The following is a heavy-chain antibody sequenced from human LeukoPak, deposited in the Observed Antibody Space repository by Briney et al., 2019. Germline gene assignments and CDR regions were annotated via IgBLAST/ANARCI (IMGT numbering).Heavy chain of an antibody. CDR3: TNYPQFDY. D-gene: IGHD5-24*01. CDR1: GFTFSNAW. J-gene: IGHJ4*02. CDR2: INGDGSDI. Sequence: GGSLRLSCAASGFTFSNAWMSWVRQAPGKGLVWVSRINGDGSDIIYADSVRGRFTISRDNAKNTLYLQMNSLRVEDTAVYYCTNYPQFDYWGQGTLVTVSS. V-gene: IGHV3-74*01.